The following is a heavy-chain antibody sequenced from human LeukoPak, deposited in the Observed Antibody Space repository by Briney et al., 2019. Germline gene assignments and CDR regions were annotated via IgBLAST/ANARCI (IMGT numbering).Heavy chain of an antibody. CDR3: VAIWVGGNWFDP. Sequence: PSETLSLTCSVSGASINSHYWTWIRQPAGKGLEWIGRIYISGSTNYNPSLKSRVTISVDTSKDQFSLKLTSVTAADTAVYYCVAIWVGGNWFDPWGQGALVTVSS. J-gene: IGHJ5*02. V-gene: IGHV4-4*07. D-gene: IGHD3-10*01. CDR2: IYISGST. CDR1: GASINSHY.